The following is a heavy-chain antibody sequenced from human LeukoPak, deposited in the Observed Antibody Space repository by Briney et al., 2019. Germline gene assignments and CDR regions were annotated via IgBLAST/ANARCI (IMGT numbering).Heavy chain of an antibody. CDR1: GASIARNYYY. Sequence: SETLSLTCTVSGASIARNYYYWGWIRQSPGKGLEWIGSLYYDGTTFYNPSFKSRVSISVDTSKDNFSLNLTSVTAADTAVYYCARDIAVRSCWFDPWGQGTLVTVSS. V-gene: IGHV4-39*02. CDR2: LYYDGTT. J-gene: IGHJ5*02. D-gene: IGHD6-19*01. CDR3: ARDIAVRSCWFDP.